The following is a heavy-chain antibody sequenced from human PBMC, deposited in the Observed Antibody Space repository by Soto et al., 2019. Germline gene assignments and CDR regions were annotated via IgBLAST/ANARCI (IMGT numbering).Heavy chain of an antibody. Sequence: ASAKVSCKVSGYTLTELSIHWVRQAPVKGLEWMGGFDPEDGETIYAQKFQGRVTMTEDTSIDTAYMDLNSLRSEDTAVYYCAIPKFNGYSSGWYNYWGQGTLVNVSS. CDR1: GYTLTELS. CDR2: FDPEDGET. D-gene: IGHD6-19*01. CDR3: AIPKFNGYSSGWYNY. J-gene: IGHJ4*02. V-gene: IGHV1-24*01.